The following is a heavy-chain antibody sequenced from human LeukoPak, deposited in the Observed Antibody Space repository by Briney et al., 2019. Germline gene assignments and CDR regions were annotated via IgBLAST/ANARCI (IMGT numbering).Heavy chain of an antibody. CDR3: ARNPLGARGRWFDP. CDR1: GGSFSGNY. D-gene: IGHD1-26*01. V-gene: IGHV4-34*01. J-gene: IGHJ5*02. Sequence: ASETLSLTCAVYGGSFSGNYWSWIRQPPGKGLEWIGEINHSGSTNYNSSLKSRVTISVDMSKNQFSLKLSSVTAADTAVYYCARNPLGARGRWFDPWGQGTLVTVSS. CDR2: INHSGST.